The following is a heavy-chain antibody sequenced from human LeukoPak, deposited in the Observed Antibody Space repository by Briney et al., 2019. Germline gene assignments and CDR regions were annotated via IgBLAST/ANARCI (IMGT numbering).Heavy chain of an antibody. V-gene: IGHV4-59*08. CDR1: GGSMNSYY. Sequence: PSETLSLTCTVSGGSMNSYYWSWIRQPPGKGLEWIAYIYNSETNYNPSLKSQVTISVDTSKNQFSLRLSSVTAADTAVYYCARHRDYGTGWYGFDYWGQGTLVTVSS. D-gene: IGHD6-19*01. CDR3: ARHRDYGTGWYGFDY. CDR2: IYNSET. J-gene: IGHJ4*02.